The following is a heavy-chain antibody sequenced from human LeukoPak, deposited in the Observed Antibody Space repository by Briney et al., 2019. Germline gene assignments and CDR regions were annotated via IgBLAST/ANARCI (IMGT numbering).Heavy chain of an antibody. CDR2: IRGGGFNT. D-gene: IGHD3-10*01. CDR1: GFTFSSYA. J-gene: IGHJ6*02. Sequence: GGSLRLSCAASGFTFSSYAMAWVRQPQGKGRGGVWVIRGGGFNTYYPDSLKGRFTISRDNSKNTLYLQMNSLRAEDTAVYFCANGLTGGFGEFYYYGLGVWGQGTTVTVSS. CDR3: ANGLTGGFGEFYYYGLGV. V-gene: IGHV3-23*01.